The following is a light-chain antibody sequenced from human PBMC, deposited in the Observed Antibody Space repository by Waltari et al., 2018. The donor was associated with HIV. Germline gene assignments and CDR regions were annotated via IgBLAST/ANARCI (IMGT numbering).Light chain of an antibody. V-gene: IGLV1-40*01. CDR1: SSNIGPGYA. J-gene: IGLJ3*02. Sequence: QSVLTQPPSVSGGPGQRVTISCTGRSSNIGPGYAEHWFQQCPGTAPKVLIYSNTNRPSGVPDRFSGSKSVYSASLFITGLQADDNADYYCQSYDSSLSGWVFGGGTKLTVL. CDR2: SNT. CDR3: QSYDSSLSGWV.